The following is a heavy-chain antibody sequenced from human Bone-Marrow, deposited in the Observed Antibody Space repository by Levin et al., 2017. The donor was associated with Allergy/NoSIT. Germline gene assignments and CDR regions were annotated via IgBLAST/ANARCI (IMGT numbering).Heavy chain of an antibody. CDR1: GFSSGEYT. CDR2: MRSITYGGAT. D-gene: IGHD1-26*01. Sequence: PGGSLRLSCTGSGFSSGEYTMSWFRQGPGKGLEWVGFMRSITYGGATELAASVKGRFTISRDDSNSIVYLQMNSLKTEDTAVYYCSGLVGSTTLLDYWGRGTLVTVSS. V-gene: IGHV3-49*03. CDR3: SGLVGSTTLLDY. J-gene: IGHJ4*02.